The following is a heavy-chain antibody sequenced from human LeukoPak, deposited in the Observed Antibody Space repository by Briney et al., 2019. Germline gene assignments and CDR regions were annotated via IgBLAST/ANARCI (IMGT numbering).Heavy chain of an antibody. D-gene: IGHD6-19*01. Sequence: GESLKISCKGSGYSFTSYWIGWVRQMPGKGLEWMGIIYPGDSDTRYSPSFQGQVTISADKSISTAYLQWSSLKASDTAMYYCARGLQQWLRGGGFDYWGQGTLVTVSS. J-gene: IGHJ4*02. CDR1: GYSFTSYW. CDR2: IYPGDSDT. V-gene: IGHV5-51*01. CDR3: ARGLQQWLRGGGFDY.